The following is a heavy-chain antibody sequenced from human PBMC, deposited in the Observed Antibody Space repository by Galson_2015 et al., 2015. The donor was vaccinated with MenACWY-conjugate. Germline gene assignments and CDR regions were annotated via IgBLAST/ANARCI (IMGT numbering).Heavy chain of an antibody. V-gene: IGHV3-7*03. CDR1: GFIFNNYG. J-gene: IGHJ4*02. CDR2: IKQDGSEK. Sequence: SLRLSCAASGFIFNNYGMSWVRQVPGKGPEWVANIKQDGSEKYYVDSVRGRFTISRDNAKNSLYLQMNSLRAEDTAVYYCARDLGFYCSRNDCYSPFWGQGTVVTVSS. D-gene: IGHD2-2*01. CDR3: ARDLGFYCSRNDCYSPF.